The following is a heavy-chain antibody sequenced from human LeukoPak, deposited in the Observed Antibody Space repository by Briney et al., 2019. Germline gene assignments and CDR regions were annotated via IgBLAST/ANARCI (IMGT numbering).Heavy chain of an antibody. CDR2: ISTISTTM. J-gene: IGHJ4*02. Sequence: GGSLRLSCAASGFTFSSYTMNWVRQAPGEGLEWVSYISTISTTMHYADSVKGRFTISRDNAKNSLYLQMNSLRDEDTAVYYCARHDYGGNSGDFWGQGTLVTVSS. V-gene: IGHV3-48*02. D-gene: IGHD4-23*01. CDR3: ARHDYGGNSGDF. CDR1: GFTFSSYT.